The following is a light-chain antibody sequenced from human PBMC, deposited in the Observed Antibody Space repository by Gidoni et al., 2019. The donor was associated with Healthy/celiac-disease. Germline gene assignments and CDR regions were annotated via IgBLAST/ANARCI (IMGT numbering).Light chain of an antibody. CDR3: QTWCTGIVV. J-gene: IGLJ2*01. CDR2: LNSDGIN. Sequence: QLVLTPSPSTCASLAASVQLTCTLSSGHSSYTIAWNQQQPEKGTRYLMKLNSDGINSKGDGIPDRFSGSRSGAERDLTISSRQSEDVADYYCQTWCTGIVVFVGGTKLTVL. V-gene: IGLV4-69*01. CDR1: SGHSSYT.